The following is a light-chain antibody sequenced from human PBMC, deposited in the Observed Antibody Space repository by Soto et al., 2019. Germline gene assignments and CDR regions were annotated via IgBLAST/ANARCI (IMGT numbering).Light chain of an antibody. J-gene: IGLJ1*01. Sequence: TSGDVGAYDYVSWYQHHPDKAPKLMIYEVSNRPSGVSDRFSGSKSVYTATLTISGLQAEDEADYYCASHTTSDTRVFGTGTKVTVL. CDR3: ASHTTSDTRV. CDR1: SGDVGAYDY. V-gene: IGLV2-14*01. CDR2: EVS.